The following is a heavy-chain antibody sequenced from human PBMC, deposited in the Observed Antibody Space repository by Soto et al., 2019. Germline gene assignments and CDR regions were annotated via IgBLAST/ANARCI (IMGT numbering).Heavy chain of an antibody. V-gene: IGHV1-8*01. CDR3: ARADSSSWYVGYYYYGTDV. Sequence: ASVKVSCKASGYTFTSYDINWVRQATGQGLEWMGWMNPNSGNTGYAQKFQGRVTMTRNTSISTAYMELSSLRSEDTAVYYCARADSSSWYVGYYYYGTDVWGQGTTVTVSS. CDR2: MNPNSGNT. D-gene: IGHD6-13*01. CDR1: GYTFTSYD. J-gene: IGHJ6*02.